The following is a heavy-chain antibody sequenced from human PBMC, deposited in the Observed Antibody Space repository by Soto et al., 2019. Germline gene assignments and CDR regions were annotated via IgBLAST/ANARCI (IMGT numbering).Heavy chain of an antibody. CDR3: ARMYSSGSGWFHP. CDR1: GYSITAGGYY. Sequence: LTCFVSGYSITAGGYYWSWIRHHPGKGLEWIGSFYSSGSIIYNPSLRSRVSISGDTSSNQFSMSLTSVTAADTARYYCARMYSSGSGWFHPWGQGTLVTAPQ. CDR2: FYSSGSI. D-gene: IGHD6-19*01. J-gene: IGHJ5*02. V-gene: IGHV4-31*03.